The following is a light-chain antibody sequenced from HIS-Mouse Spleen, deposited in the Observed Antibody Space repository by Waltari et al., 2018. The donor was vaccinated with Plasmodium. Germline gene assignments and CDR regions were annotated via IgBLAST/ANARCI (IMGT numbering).Light chain of an antibody. CDR2: DVS. J-gene: IGLJ2*01. V-gene: IGLV2-14*03. CDR3: SSYTSSSTLV. Sequence: QSALTQPASVSGSPGQSLTISCTGTNSYVGGYTYVSWYQQHPGKAPKLMIYDVSNRPSGVSNRFSGSKSGNTASLTISGLQAEDEADYYCSSYTSSSTLVFGGGTKLTVL. CDR1: NSYVGGYTY.